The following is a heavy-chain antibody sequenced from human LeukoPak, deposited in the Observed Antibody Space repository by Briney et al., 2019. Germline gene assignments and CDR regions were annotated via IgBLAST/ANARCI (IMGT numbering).Heavy chain of an antibody. J-gene: IGHJ5*02. CDR1: GFTFSDYY. CDR3: ARGVSYDFWSGYYNH. V-gene: IGHV3-11*04. Sequence: GGSLRLSCAASGFTFSDYYMSWIRQAPGKGLEWVSYISSSGSTIYYADSVKGRFTISRDNAKNSLYLQMDSLRAEDTAVYYCARGVSYDFWSGYYNHWGQGTLVTVSS. D-gene: IGHD3-3*01. CDR2: ISSSGSTI.